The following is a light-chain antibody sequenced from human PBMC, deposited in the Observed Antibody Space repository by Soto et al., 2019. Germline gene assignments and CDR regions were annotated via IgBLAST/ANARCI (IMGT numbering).Light chain of an antibody. J-gene: IGLJ2*01. CDR1: SSDVGSYNL. Sequence: QSALTQPASVSGSPGQSITISCTGTSSDVGSYNLVSWYQQHPGKAPQLMIYEGSKRPSGVSNRFSGSKSGNTASLTISGLQTEDEADYYCCSYASSSTGVFGGGTKVTVL. CDR3: CSYASSSTGV. V-gene: IGLV2-23*01. CDR2: EGS.